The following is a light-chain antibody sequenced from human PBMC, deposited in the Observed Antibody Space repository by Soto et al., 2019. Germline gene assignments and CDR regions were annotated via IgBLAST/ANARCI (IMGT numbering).Light chain of an antibody. CDR3: QQRYNWPLT. Sequence: EILLTHSPSSLSSSPEERVTLTCRASQSIDTYLAWYQQKPGQAPRLLIYDASDRATGIPARFSGSGSGTAFTLTISGLEPEDFALYYCQQRYNWPLTFAGGTKVDI. V-gene: IGKV3-11*01. CDR2: DAS. CDR1: QSIDTY. J-gene: IGKJ4*01.